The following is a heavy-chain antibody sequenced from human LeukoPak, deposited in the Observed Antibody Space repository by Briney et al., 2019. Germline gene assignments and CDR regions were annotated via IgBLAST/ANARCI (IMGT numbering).Heavy chain of an antibody. J-gene: IGHJ6*02. CDR3: AREDYYNYGLDV. Sequence: PGGSLRLSCAASGFTFSSYAMSWVRQAPGKGLEWVSVIYTGGDTYYADSVKGRFTISRDNFNNTLYLQMNSLRVEDTAIYYCAREDYYNYGLDVWGQGTTVTVSS. CDR2: IYTGGDT. V-gene: IGHV3-23*03. CDR1: GFTFSSYA.